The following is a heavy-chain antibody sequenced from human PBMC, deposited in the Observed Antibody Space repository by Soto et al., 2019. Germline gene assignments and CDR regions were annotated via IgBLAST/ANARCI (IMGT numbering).Heavy chain of an antibody. D-gene: IGHD3-22*01. Sequence: ASVKVSCKASGYTFTSYGISWVRQAPGQGLEWMGWISAYNGKTNYAQKLQGRVTITTDASTSTAYMELSSLRSEDTAVYYCARDPGSFHSSGSFDYWGQGTLVTVSS. V-gene: IGHV1-18*01. CDR1: GYTFTSYG. CDR3: ARDPGSFHSSGSFDY. J-gene: IGHJ4*02. CDR2: ISAYNGKT.